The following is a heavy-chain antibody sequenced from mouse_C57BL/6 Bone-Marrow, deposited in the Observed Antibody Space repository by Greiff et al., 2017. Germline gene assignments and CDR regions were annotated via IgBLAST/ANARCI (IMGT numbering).Heavy chain of an antibody. CDR1: GYTFTSYG. Sequence: QVQLQQSGAELARPGASVKLSCKASGYTFTSYGISWVKQRTGQGLEWIGEIYPRSGNTYYNEKFKGKATLTADKSSSTAYMERRSLTSEDSAVYFCARGGGQSRFDYWGQGTTLTVSS. J-gene: IGHJ2*01. CDR2: IYPRSGNT. V-gene: IGHV1-81*01. CDR3: ARGGGQSRFDY.